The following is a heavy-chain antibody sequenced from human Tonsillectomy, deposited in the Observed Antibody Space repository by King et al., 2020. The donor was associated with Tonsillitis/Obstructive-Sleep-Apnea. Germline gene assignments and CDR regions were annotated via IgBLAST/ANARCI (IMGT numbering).Heavy chain of an antibody. Sequence: QLVQSGAEVKKPGASVKVSCKASGYTFTDYYIQWVRQAPGQGLEWMGIINPSGGSTSYARKFQGRVTITRETSTSTVYMDLSSLRSEDTAVYYCARLRCTGGACYLNFDYWGQGTLVTVSS. D-gene: IGHD2-8*02. CDR3: ARLRCTGGACYLNFDY. J-gene: IGHJ4*02. V-gene: IGHV1-46*01. CDR1: GYTFTDYY. CDR2: INPSGGST.